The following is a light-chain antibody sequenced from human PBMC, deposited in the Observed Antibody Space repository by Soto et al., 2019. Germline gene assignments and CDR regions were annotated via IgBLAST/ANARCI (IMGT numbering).Light chain of an antibody. CDR1: SADVGGYNF. V-gene: IGLV2-14*03. J-gene: IGLJ2*01. CDR3: SSYTSSRTHEV. Sequence: QSALTQPASVSGSPGQSITISCTGTSADVGGYNFVSWYQHHPGKAPKLMIYDVSNRPSGVSNRFSGSKSGNTASLTISGLQAEDEADYYCSSYTSSRTHEVFGGGTKLTVL. CDR2: DVS.